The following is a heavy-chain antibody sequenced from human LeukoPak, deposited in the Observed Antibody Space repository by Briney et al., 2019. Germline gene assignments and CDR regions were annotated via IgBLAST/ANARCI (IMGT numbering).Heavy chain of an antibody. CDR3: ATLGATSFDY. V-gene: IGHV1-2*02. J-gene: IGHJ4*02. D-gene: IGHD1-26*01. Sequence: ASVKVSCKTSGYTFTDYYIRWVRQAPGQGLEWMGWIVPNSGGTKYAQKFQGRVTMTRDTSISTAYMELSRLRYDDTAVYYCATLGATSFDYWGQGALVTVSS. CDR2: IVPNSGGT. CDR1: GYTFTDYY.